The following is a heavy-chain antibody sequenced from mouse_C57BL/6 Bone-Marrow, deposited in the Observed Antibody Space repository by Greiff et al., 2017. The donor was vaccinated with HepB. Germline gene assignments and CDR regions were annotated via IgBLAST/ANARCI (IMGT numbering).Heavy chain of an antibody. CDR2: INPNNGGT. CDR1: GYTFTDYY. CDR3: ARRTSYYSNYYYYAMDY. D-gene: IGHD2-5*01. Sequence: EVQLQQSGPELVKPGASVKISCKASGYTFTDYYMNWVKQSHGKSLEWIGDINPNNGGTSYNQKFKGKATLTVYKSSSTAYMELRSLTSEESAVYYCARRTSYYSNYYYYAMDYWGQGTSVTVSS. J-gene: IGHJ4*01. V-gene: IGHV1-26*01.